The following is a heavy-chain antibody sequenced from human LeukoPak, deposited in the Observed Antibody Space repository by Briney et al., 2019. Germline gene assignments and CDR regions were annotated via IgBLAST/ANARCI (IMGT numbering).Heavy chain of an antibody. CDR3: AKAGSGSYTFDY. CDR2: ISGSGGST. D-gene: IGHD1-26*01. V-gene: IGHV3-23*01. Sequence: GGSLRLSCAASGFTFSSYAMSWIRQAPGKGLEWVSAISGSGGSTYYADSVKGRFTISRDNSKNTLYLQMNSLRAEDTAVYYCAKAGSGSYTFDYWGQGTLVTVSS. J-gene: IGHJ4*02. CDR1: GFTFSSYA.